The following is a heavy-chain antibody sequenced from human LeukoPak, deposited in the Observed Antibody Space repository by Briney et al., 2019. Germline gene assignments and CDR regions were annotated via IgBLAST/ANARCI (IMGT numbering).Heavy chain of an antibody. CDR2: IWYDGSNK. V-gene: IGHV3-33*01. D-gene: IGHD1-26*01. CDR1: GFTFSSYG. J-gene: IGHJ4*02. CDR3: ARGLFKGVGARTSVLDY. Sequence: GGSLRLSCAASGFTFSSYGMHWVRQAPGKGLEWVAVIWYDGSNKYYADSVKGRFTISRDNSKNTLYLQMNSLRAEDTAVYYCARGLFKGVGARTSVLDYWGQGTLVTVSS.